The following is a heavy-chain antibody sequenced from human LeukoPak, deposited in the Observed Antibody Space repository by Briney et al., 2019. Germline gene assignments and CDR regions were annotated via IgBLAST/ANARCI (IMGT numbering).Heavy chain of an antibody. CDR1: GGSISSYY. CDR3: ARHIGYVDSHRGYYYDS. V-gene: IGHV4-59*08. D-gene: IGHD3-9*01. CDR2: IYYSGST. Sequence: SETLSLTCTVSGGSISSYYWSWIRQPPGKGLEWIGYIYYSGSTYYNPSLKSRVSISVDTSANQFSLRLTSVTAADTAVYYCARHIGYVDSHRGYYYDSWGQGTLVAVSS. J-gene: IGHJ4*02.